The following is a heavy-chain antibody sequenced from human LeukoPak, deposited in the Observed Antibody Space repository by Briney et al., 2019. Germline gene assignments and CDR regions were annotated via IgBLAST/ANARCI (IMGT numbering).Heavy chain of an antibody. CDR3: AKDPNGDYVGAFDS. CDR1: GLTFRNYA. D-gene: IGHD4-17*01. CDR2: ITGGGVGT. J-gene: IGHJ3*01. Sequence: GGSLRLSCAASGLTFRNYALTWVRQAPGRGLEWVSSITGGGVGTSYADSVKGRFTVYRDNSKNTLYLQMNSLRAGDTAVYYCAKDPNGDYVGAFDSWGQGTLDTVSS. V-gene: IGHV3-23*01.